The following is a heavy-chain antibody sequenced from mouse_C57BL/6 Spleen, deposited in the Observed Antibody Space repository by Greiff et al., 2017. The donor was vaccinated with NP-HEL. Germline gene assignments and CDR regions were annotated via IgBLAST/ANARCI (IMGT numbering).Heavy chain of an antibody. Sequence: EVKLEESGGGLVKPGGSLKLSCAASGFTFSSYAMSWVRQTPEKRLEWVATISDGGSYTYYPDNVKGRFTISRDNAKNNLYLQMSHLKSEDTAMYYCARGGDSSGYGRFAYWGQGTLVTVSA. J-gene: IGHJ3*01. CDR1: GFTFSSYA. CDR2: ISDGGSYT. CDR3: ARGGDSSGYGRFAY. D-gene: IGHD3-2*02. V-gene: IGHV5-4*03.